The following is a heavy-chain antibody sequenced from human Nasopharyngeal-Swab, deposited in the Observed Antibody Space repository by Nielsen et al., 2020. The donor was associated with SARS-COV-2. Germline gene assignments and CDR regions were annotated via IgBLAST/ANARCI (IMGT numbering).Heavy chain of an antibody. J-gene: IGHJ3*02. Sequence: GGSLRLSCAASGFSCSIYAMSWVRQPPGKGLEWVPTISGSATNTYYADSVKGRFTISRDNSKNTLYLQMNSLRAEDTAVYYCAKGRGEYYENAFDMWGQGTMVTVSS. CDR3: AKGRGEYYENAFDM. V-gene: IGHV3-23*01. CDR1: GFSCSIYA. CDR2: ISGSATNT. D-gene: IGHD3-3*01.